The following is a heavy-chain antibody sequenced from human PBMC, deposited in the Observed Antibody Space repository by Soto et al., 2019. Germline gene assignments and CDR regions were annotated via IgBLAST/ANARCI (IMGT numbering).Heavy chain of an antibody. V-gene: IGHV4-30-2*01. CDR2: IYHSGST. J-gene: IGHJ6*02. CDR1: GGSISSCGYS. D-gene: IGHD4-17*01. Sequence: ASETLSLTCAVSGGSISSCGYSWSWIRQPPGKGLEWIGYIYHSGSTYYNPSLKSRVTISVDRSKNQFSLKLSSVTAADTAVYYCARAHYGDYGYGMDVWGQGTTVTVSS. CDR3: ARAHYGDYGYGMDV.